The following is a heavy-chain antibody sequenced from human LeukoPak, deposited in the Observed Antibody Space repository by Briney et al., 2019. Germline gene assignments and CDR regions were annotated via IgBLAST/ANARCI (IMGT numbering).Heavy chain of an antibody. V-gene: IGHV3-15*01. CDR1: GFRFSNAW. CDR2: TKRKSDGGTT. J-gene: IGHJ6*04. CDR3: AELGITMIGGV. Sequence: PGGSLRLSCAASGFRFSNAWMSWVRQAPGKGLEWVGRTKRKSDGGTTDYAAPVKGRFTISRDNAKNSLYLQMNSLRAEDTAVYYCAELGITMIGGVWGKGTTVTISS. D-gene: IGHD3-10*02.